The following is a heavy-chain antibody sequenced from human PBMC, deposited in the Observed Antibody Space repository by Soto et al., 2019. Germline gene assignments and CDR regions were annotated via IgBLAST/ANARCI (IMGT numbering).Heavy chain of an antibody. Sequence: SETLSLTCTVSGGSISSYYWSWIRQPPVKGLEWIGYMYYGGRTNYNPSLKSRVTISVDTSKMQVSLKLSSVTAADTAVYFCARGTPSPLIVRSSRGPWFDPWGQGILLTATS. D-gene: IGHD2-15*01. J-gene: IGHJ5*02. CDR2: MYYGGRT. CDR3: ARGTPSPLIVRSSRGPWFDP. CDR1: GGSISSYY. V-gene: IGHV4-59*08.